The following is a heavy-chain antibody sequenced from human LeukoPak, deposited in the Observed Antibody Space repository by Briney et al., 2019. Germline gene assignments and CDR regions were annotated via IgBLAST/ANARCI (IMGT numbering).Heavy chain of an antibody. CDR1: GFTLSSYG. D-gene: IGHD1-26*01. CDR3: AKGPNSGSYVFHY. Sequence: GGSLRLSCAASGFTLSSYGMHWVRQAPGKGLEWVALISYDGSDRYYADSVKGRFTISRDISKSTLYLQMNSLRADDTAVYYCAKGPNSGSYVFHYWGQGTLVTVSS. V-gene: IGHV3-30*18. CDR2: ISYDGSDR. J-gene: IGHJ4*02.